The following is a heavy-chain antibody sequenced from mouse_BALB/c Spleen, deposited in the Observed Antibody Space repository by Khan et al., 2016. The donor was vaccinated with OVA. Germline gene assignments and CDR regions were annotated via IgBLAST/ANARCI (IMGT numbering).Heavy chain of an antibody. CDR3: AKNYRYDVYFDY. Sequence: VQLKQSGPELVKPGASVRMSCKASGYTFTSYVIHWVKQKPGQGLEWIGYIYPYNDDTKYNEKFKGKATLTSDKSSSTAYMELFSLTSEDSAVYNCAKNYRYDVYFDYWGQGTTLTVSS. V-gene: IGHV1S136*01. CDR2: IYPYNDDT. D-gene: IGHD2-12*01. J-gene: IGHJ2*01. CDR1: GYTFTSYV.